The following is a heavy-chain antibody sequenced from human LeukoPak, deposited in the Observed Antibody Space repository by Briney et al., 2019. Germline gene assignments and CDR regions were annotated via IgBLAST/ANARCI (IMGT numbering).Heavy chain of an antibody. Sequence: PSETLSLTCTVSGGSISSGDYYWSWIRQPPGKGLEWIGYIYYSGSTYYNPSLKSRVTISVDTSKNQFSLKLSSVTAADTAVYYCASSNSVVGYFQHWSQGTLVTVSS. CDR3: ASSNSVVGYFQH. CDR1: GGSISSGDYY. D-gene: IGHD2/OR15-2a*01. J-gene: IGHJ1*01. CDR2: IYYSGST. V-gene: IGHV4-30-4*08.